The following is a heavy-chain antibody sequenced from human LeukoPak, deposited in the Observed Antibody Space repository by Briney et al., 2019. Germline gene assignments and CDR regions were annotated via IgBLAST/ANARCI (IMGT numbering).Heavy chain of an antibody. CDR3: ARPRYSSGWYYFDY. J-gene: IGHJ4*02. D-gene: IGHD6-19*01. Sequence: PGGSLRLSCAASGFTFSSYSMNWVRQAPGEGLEWVSSISSSSSYIYYADSVKGRFTISRDNAKNSLYLQMNSLRAEDTAVYYCARPRYSSGWYYFDYWGQGTLVTVSS. CDR2: ISSSSSYI. V-gene: IGHV3-21*01. CDR1: GFTFSSYS.